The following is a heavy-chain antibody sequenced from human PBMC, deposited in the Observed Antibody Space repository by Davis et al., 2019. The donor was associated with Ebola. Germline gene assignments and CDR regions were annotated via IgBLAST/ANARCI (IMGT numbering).Heavy chain of an antibody. CDR1: GYTFTSYD. D-gene: IGHD4-17*01. J-gene: IGHJ4*02. Sequence: AASVKVSCKASGYTFTSYDINWVRQATGQGLEWMRWMNPNSGNAGYAQKFQGRVTMTRNTSISTAYMELSRLRSDDTAVYYCARVNYDYGDYFVGYYFDYWGQGTLVTVSS. CDR3: ARVNYDYGDYFVGYYFDY. CDR2: MNPNSGNA. V-gene: IGHV1-8*01.